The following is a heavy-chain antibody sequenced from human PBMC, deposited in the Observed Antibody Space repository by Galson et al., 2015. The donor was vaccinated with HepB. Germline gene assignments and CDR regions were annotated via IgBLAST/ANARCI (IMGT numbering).Heavy chain of an antibody. CDR3: ARGGSYYYDSSGYLLSYYYGMDV. V-gene: IGHV3-66*02. CDR2: IYSGGST. CDR1: GFTVSSNY. D-gene: IGHD3-22*01. J-gene: IGHJ6*02. Sequence: SLRLSCAASGFTVSSNYMSWVRQAPGKGLEWVSVIYSGGSTYYADSVKGRFTISRDNSKNTLYLQMNSLRAEDTAVYYCARGGSYYYDSSGYLLSYYYGMDVWGQGTTVTVS.